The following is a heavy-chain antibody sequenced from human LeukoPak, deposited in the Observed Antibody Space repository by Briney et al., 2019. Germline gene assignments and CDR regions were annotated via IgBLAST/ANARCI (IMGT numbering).Heavy chain of an antibody. CDR2: ISWNSGSI. J-gene: IGHJ5*02. V-gene: IGHV3-9*01. Sequence: GGSLRLSCAASVFTFDDYAMHWVRHAPGKGLEWVSGISWNSGSIGYADSVKGRFTISRDNAKNSLYLQMNSLRAEDTALYYCAKGYSSGWRYNWFDPWGEGTLVTVSS. CDR1: VFTFDDYA. CDR3: AKGYSSGWRYNWFDP. D-gene: IGHD6-19*01.